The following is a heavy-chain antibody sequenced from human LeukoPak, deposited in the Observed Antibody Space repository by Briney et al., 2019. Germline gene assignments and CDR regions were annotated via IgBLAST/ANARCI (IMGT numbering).Heavy chain of an antibody. Sequence: GGALRLPFGAPGITFCSLSQSWGRPAPREGGGWVSAFKGCGGSTYYADSVKGRFTISRDNSKNTLYLQMNSLRAEDTAVYYCAKLMYYYDSSGYPYWYFDLWGRGTLVTVSS. CDR2: FKGCGGST. CDR3: AKLMYYYDSSGYPYWYFDL. V-gene: IGHV3-23*01. D-gene: IGHD3-22*01. J-gene: IGHJ2*01. CDR1: GITFCSLS.